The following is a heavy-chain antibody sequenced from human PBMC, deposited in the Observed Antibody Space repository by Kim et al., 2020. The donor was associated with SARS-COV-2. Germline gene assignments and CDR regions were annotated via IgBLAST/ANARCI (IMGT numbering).Heavy chain of an antibody. Sequence: GGSLRLSCATSGFTFSRFAMNWFRQAPGKGLEWVSAIGGSGGTTYYAESVKDRFTISRDNSKNTVFLQMRSLRVEDTAVYYCANVVSGGYVGTDAFDIWG. CDR2: IGGSGGTT. CDR3: ANVVSGGYVGTDAFDI. CDR1: GFTFSRFA. J-gene: IGHJ3*02. V-gene: IGHV3-23*01. D-gene: IGHD1-26*01.